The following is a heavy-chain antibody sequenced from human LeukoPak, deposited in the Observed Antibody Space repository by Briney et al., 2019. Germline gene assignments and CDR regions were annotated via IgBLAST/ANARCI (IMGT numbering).Heavy chain of an antibody. Sequence: SVKVSCKASGGTFSGYAISWVRQAPGQGLEWMGGIIPIFGTANYAQKFQGRVTITADKSTSTAYMELSSLRSEDTAVYYCARVFSGGTNSAGYWGQGTLVTVSS. CDR2: IIPIFGTA. CDR1: GGTFSGYA. CDR3: ARVFSGGTNSAGY. D-gene: IGHD1-1*01. V-gene: IGHV1-69*06. J-gene: IGHJ4*02.